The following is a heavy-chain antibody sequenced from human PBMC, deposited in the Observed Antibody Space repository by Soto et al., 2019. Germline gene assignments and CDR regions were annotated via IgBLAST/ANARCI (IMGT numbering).Heavy chain of an antibody. J-gene: IGHJ4*02. CDR2: IIPILGIA. V-gene: IGHV1-69*02. CDR3: ARGLGYCSGGSCYSGYFDY. D-gene: IGHD2-15*01. CDR1: GGTFSSYT. Sequence: QVQLVQSGAEVKKPGSSVKVSCKASGGTFSSYTISWVRQAPGQGLEWMGRIIPILGIANYAQKFQGRVTITADKSTSTAYMELSSLRSEDTAVYYCARGLGYCSGGSCYSGYFDYWGQGTLVTVSS.